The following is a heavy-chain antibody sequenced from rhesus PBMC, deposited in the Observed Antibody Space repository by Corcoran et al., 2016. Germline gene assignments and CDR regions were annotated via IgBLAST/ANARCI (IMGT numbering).Heavy chain of an antibody. J-gene: IGHJ4*01. CDR3: ARRGPGPLDY. D-gene: IGHD5-42*01. CDR1: GGSISSNY. Sequence: QLQLQESGPGLVKPSETLSVTCAVSGGSISSNYWSWIRQPPGKGLEWIGRIYGSGSSTNYTPSLKSRVTLSVDTSKTRLSLKLSSVTAADTAVYYCARRGPGPLDYWGQGVLVTVSS. V-gene: IGHV4-169*01. CDR2: IYGSGSST.